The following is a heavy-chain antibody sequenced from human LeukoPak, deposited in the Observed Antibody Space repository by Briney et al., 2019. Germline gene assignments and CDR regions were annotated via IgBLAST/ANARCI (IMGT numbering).Heavy chain of an antibody. V-gene: IGHV4-61*01. Sequence: SETLSLTCTVSGGSISSSSYYWNWIRQPPGKGLEWIGYIYYSGSTNYNPSLKSRVTISVDTSKNQFSLKLSSVTAADTAVYYCAREGLAARRGGFDIWGQGTVVTVSS. J-gene: IGHJ3*02. CDR1: GGSISSSSYY. CDR3: AREGLAARRGGFDI. D-gene: IGHD6-6*01. CDR2: IYYSGST.